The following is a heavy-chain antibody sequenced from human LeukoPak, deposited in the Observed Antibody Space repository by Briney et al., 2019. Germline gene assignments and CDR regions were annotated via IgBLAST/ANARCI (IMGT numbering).Heavy chain of an antibody. CDR2: IYYSGST. V-gene: IGHV4-39*07. J-gene: IGHJ4*02. Sequence: SETLSLTCTVSGGSISNSDYSWGWIRQPPGKGLECIGTIYYSGSTHYKSSLKSRVTVSVDTSKNQFSLKLSSVTAADTAVYYCARVADGKGYPFDYWGQGTLVTVSS. D-gene: IGHD5-18*01. CDR3: ARVADGKGYPFDY. CDR1: GGSISNSDYS.